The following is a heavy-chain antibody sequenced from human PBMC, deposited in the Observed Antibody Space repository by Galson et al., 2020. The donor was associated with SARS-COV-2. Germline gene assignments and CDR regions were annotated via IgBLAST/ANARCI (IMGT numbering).Heavy chain of an antibody. CDR2: IYYSGST. Sequence: SETLSLTCTVSGGSISSGGYYWSWIRQHPGKGLEWIGYIYYSGSTYYNPSLKSRVTISVDTSKNQFSLKLSSVTAADTAVYYCAHSSSGGPDWFDPWGQGTLVTVSS. J-gene: IGHJ5*02. CDR1: GGSISSGGYY. D-gene: IGHD6-13*01. V-gene: IGHV4-31*03. CDR3: AHSSSGGPDWFDP.